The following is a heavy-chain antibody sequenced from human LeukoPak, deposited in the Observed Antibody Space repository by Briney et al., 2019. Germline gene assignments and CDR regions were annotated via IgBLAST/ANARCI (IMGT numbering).Heavy chain of an antibody. CDR2: ISSSGGST. CDR3: AKNLRTASPNESY. J-gene: IGHJ4*02. V-gene: IGHV3-23*01. CDR1: GFTFSIYA. Sequence: GGSLRLSCAASGFTFSIYAMTWVRQAPGKGLEWVSGISSSGGSTYCADSVKGRFTISRDNPKNTLYLQMNGLRAEDTAMYYCAKNLRTASPNESYWGQGTLVTVSS. D-gene: IGHD1-1*01.